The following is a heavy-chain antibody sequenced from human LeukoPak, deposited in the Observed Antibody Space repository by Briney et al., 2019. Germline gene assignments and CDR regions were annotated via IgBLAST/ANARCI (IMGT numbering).Heavy chain of an antibody. J-gene: IGHJ6*03. Sequence: GGSLRLSCAASGFTFSSFDMHWVRQPTGQGLEWVSTIVTASDTYYPGSVEGRFTLSRDNAKNSLYLQMNSLTAGDTAVYYCARGPPRGKYYYMDVWGKGTTVTVSS. V-gene: IGHV3-13*01. CDR2: IVTASDT. D-gene: IGHD1-1*01. CDR1: GFTFSSFD. CDR3: ARGPPRGKYYYMDV.